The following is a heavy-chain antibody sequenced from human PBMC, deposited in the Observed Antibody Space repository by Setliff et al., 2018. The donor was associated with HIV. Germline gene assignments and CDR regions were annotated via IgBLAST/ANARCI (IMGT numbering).Heavy chain of an antibody. Sequence: GASVKVSCKASGYTFTTYGISWVRQAPGHGLEWMGWISPYIGHTNYAQNFQDRVTMTIDTSTSRAYVELRSLRSDDTAVYFCARLGSGWSDSYYYAMDVWGQGTTVTVSS. V-gene: IGHV1-18*01. CDR1: GYTFTTYG. CDR2: ISPYIGHT. D-gene: IGHD6-19*01. CDR3: ARLGSGWSDSYYYAMDV. J-gene: IGHJ6*02.